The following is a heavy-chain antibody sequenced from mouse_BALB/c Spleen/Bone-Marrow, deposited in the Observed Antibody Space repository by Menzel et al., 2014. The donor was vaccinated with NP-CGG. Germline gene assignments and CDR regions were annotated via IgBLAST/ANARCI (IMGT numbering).Heavy chain of an antibody. Sequence: VQLQQSGAELVKPGASIKLSYTASGFNIKDTYIHWVKQRPEQGLEWIGGIDPANGNTKYDPKFQGKATITADTSFNTAYLQLSSLTSEDTAVYYCARDYGRTAWFAYWGQGTLVTVSA. CDR1: GFNIKDTY. CDR2: IDPANGNT. J-gene: IGHJ3*01. D-gene: IGHD1-1*01. V-gene: IGHV14-3*02. CDR3: ARDYGRTAWFAY.